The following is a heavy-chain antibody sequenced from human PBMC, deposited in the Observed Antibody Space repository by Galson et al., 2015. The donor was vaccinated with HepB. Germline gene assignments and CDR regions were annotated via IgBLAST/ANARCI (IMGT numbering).Heavy chain of an antibody. V-gene: IGHV1-3*04. J-gene: IGHJ4*02. D-gene: IGHD2-8*01. CDR1: GYTFTNYL. Sequence: SVKVSCKASGYTFTNYLIHWVRQAPRQGLEWMGWINIGNGDTKYSQKFQGRVTITRVTSANTAYMELSSLTSEDTAVYYCARDNGYFDYWGQGTVVTVSS. CDR2: INIGNGDT. CDR3: ARDNGYFDY.